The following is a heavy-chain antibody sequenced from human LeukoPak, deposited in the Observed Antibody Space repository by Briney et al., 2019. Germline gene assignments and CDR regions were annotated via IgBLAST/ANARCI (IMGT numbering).Heavy chain of an antibody. V-gene: IGHV4-59*08. CDR3: AGARVTTRYFDY. Sequence: PSETLSLTCTVSGGSISSYYWSWIRQPPGKGLEWIGYIYYSGSTNYNSSLKSRVTISVDTSKNQFSLKLSSVTAADTAVYYCAGARVTTRYFDYWGQGTLVTVSS. D-gene: IGHD4-17*01. J-gene: IGHJ4*02. CDR2: IYYSGST. CDR1: GGSISSYY.